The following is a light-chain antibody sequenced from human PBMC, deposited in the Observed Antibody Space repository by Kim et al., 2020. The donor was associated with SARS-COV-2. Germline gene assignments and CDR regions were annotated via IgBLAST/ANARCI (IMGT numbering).Light chain of an antibody. CDR1: KLGDKE. V-gene: IGLV3-1*01. J-gene: IGLJ3*02. CDR3: QAWDSSTAWV. CDR2: QDS. Sequence: VSPGQTASSTCSGEKLGDKEACWFLQKPGRSPVLVIYQDSMRPSGIPERFSGSNSGKTATLTISGTQAMYEADYYCQAWDSSTAWVFGGGTQLTVL.